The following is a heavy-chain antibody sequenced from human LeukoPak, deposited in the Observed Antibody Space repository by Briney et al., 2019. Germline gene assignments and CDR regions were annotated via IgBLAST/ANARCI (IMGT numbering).Heavy chain of an antibody. CDR1: GGSISSGGYY. V-gene: IGHV4-30-2*05. Sequence: SETLSLTCTVSGGSISSGGYYWSWIRQPPGKGLEWIGYIYHSGSTYYNPSLKSRVTISVDTSKNQFSLKLSSVTAADTAVYYCARGYYEEQQLVTKNQYFDYWGQGTLVTVSS. D-gene: IGHD6-13*01. J-gene: IGHJ4*02. CDR3: ARGYYEEQQLVTKNQYFDY. CDR2: IYHSGST.